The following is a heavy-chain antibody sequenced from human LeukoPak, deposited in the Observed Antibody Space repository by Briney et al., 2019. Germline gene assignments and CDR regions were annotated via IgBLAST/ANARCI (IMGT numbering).Heavy chain of an antibody. Sequence: SETLSLTCTVSGGSISSYYWSWIRQPPGKGLEWIANIYHTGSTNYNPSLSSRVTLSIDTAKNQFSLKLTSVTAADTAVCYCARRGRNSSGWQDYLWGQGTLVTASS. CDR1: GGSISSYY. V-gene: IGHV4-59*01. CDR3: ARRGRNSSGWQDYL. J-gene: IGHJ4*02. CDR2: IYHTGST. D-gene: IGHD6-25*01.